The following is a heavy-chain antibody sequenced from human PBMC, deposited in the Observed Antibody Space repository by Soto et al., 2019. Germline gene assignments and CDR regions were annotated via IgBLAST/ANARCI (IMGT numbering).Heavy chain of an antibody. J-gene: IGHJ4*02. CDR1: GFTFSDYY. V-gene: IGHV3-72*01. D-gene: IGHD2-21*01. CDR3: SRAGILTTPYYTDY. CDR2: VRNKINSYTT. Sequence: EVQLVESGGGLVQPEVSLRLSCTASGFTFSDYYMDWFRQAPGKGLEWGGRVRNKINSYTTEYAASVKGRFTVSRDDSRNSLYLQMNSLNTGDTAMYYCSRAGILTTPYYTDYWGLGTLVTVSS.